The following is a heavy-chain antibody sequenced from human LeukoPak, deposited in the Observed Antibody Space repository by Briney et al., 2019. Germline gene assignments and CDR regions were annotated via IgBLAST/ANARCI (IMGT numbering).Heavy chain of an antibody. V-gene: IGHV4-34*01. CDR3: ARGRGYYDSSGLCYYFDY. D-gene: IGHD3-22*01. Sequence: SETLSLTCAVYGGSFSGYYWSWIRQPPGKGLEWIGEINHSGNTNYNPSLKSRVTISVDTSKNQLSLKLSSVTAADTAVFYCARGRGYYDSSGLCYYFDYWGQGTLVTVSS. CDR2: INHSGNT. CDR1: GGSFSGYY. J-gene: IGHJ4*02.